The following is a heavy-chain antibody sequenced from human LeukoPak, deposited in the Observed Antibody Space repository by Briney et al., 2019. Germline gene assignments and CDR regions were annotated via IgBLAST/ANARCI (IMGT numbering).Heavy chain of an antibody. CDR1: GGSISSYY. D-gene: IGHD3-10*01. CDR2: IYYSGST. J-gene: IGHJ3*02. CDR3: ARVVTMVRGVIGAFDI. V-gene: IGHV4-59*01. Sequence: PSETLSLTCTVSGGSISSYYWSWIRQPPGKGLEWIGYIYYSGSTNYNPSLKSRVTISVDTSKNQFSLKLSSVTAADTAVYYCARVVTMVRGVIGAFDIWGQGTMVTVSS.